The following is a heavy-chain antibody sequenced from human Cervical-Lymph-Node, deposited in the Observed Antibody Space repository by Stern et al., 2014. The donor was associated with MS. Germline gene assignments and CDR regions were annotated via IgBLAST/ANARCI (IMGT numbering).Heavy chain of an antibody. CDR3: ARVSGWHRNWFDP. D-gene: IGHD6-19*01. V-gene: IGHV3-7*01. CDR1: GFTFSSYW. CDR2: IKHDGSDK. Sequence: VQLVESGGDLVQPGGSTRLSCAASGFTFSSYWMSWVRQAPGKGLEWVANIKHDGSDKYYGDSVKGRCTISRDNAKNFLYLQMNSLRAEDTAVYYCARVSGWHRNWFDPWGQGILVTVSS. J-gene: IGHJ5*02.